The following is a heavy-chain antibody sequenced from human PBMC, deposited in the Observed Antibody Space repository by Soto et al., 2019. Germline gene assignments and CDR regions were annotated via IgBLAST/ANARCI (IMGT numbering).Heavy chain of an antibody. CDR3: GRGGSSRADAFDI. CDR2: IYYSVST. J-gene: IGHJ3*02. D-gene: IGHD2-2*01. Sequence: PSETLSLTCTASGCSISSYYWSWIRQPPGKGLKWIGYIYYSVSTNYNPSLKSRVTISVDTSKNQFSLKLSSVPAADTAAYYCGRGGSSRADAFDIWGQGTTVTVSS. V-gene: IGHV4-59*01. CDR1: GCSISSYY.